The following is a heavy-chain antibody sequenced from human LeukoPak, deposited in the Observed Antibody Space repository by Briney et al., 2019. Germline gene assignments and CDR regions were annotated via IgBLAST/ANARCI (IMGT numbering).Heavy chain of an antibody. V-gene: IGHV3-33*01. CDR2: IWYDGNHK. Sequence: RPGGSLRLSCAASGFIFTNYGMHWVRQAPGKGPEWLAVIWYDGNHKYYADSVQGRFTISRDSSHLYLQMNNLTVDNTGLYYCARSNGFWGRLDDYWGQGTQVTVSS. CDR3: ARSNGFWGRLDDY. J-gene: IGHJ4*02. D-gene: IGHD3-22*01. CDR1: GFIFTNYG.